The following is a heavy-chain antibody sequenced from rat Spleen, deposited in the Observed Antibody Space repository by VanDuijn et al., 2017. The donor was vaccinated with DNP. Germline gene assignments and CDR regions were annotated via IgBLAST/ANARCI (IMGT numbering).Heavy chain of an antibody. CDR1: GFTFSDYY. CDR3: ARWADYFDY. Sequence: EVQVVESGGGLVQPGRSLKLSCAASGFTFSDYYMAWVRQAPTKGLEWVAYIRFDGGSIYYGDSVKGRFTISRDNAKSTLFLQMNSLRSEDMATYYCARWADYFDYWGQGVMVTVSS. V-gene: IGHV5-22*01. CDR2: IRFDGGSI. D-gene: IGHD4-6*01. J-gene: IGHJ2*01.